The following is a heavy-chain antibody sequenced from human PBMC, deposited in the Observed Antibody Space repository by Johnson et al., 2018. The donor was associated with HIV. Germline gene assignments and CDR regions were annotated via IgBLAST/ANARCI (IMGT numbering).Heavy chain of an antibody. CDR3: ARDRGAGHAFDI. D-gene: IGHD3-10*01. CDR1: GFTFSSYA. J-gene: IGHJ3*02. V-gene: IGHV3-13*01. CDR2: IGTAGDT. Sequence: VQLVESGGGVVQPGRSLRLSCAASGFTFSSYAMHWVRQATGKGLEWVSAIGTAGDTYYPGSVKGRFTISRENAKNSLYLQMNSLRAGDTAVYYCARDRGAGHAFDIWGQGTMVTVSS.